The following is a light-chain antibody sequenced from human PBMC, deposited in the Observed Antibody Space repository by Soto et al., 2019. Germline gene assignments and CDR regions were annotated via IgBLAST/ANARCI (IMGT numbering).Light chain of an antibody. CDR2: DAS. Sequence: DIPMTQSPSTLSASVGDRVTITCRASQSISSWLAWYQQKPGKAPKLLIYDASTLESGVPSRFSGSGSGTEFPLTISSLQPDDFATYSCQQYNSYPHTFGQGTKLEIK. CDR3: QQYNSYPHT. J-gene: IGKJ2*01. CDR1: QSISSW. V-gene: IGKV1-5*01.